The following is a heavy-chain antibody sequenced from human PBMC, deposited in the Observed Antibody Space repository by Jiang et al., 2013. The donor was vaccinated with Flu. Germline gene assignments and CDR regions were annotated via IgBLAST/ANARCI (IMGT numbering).Heavy chain of an antibody. Sequence: GPGLVKPSETLSLTCTVSGGSISSYYRSWIRQPPGKGLEWIGYIYYSGSTNYNPSLKSRVTISVDTSKNQFSLKLSSVTAADTAVYYCARDVNGNNWFDPWGQGTLVTVSS. CDR3: ARDVNGNNWFDP. D-gene: IGHD3-16*02. CDR2: IYYSGST. J-gene: IGHJ5*02. V-gene: IGHV4-59*13. CDR1: GGSISSYY.